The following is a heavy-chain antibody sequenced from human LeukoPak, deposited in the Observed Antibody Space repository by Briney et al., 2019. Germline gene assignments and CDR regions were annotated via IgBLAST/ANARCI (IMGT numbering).Heavy chain of an antibody. CDR3: ARELSAVGRWGAFDM. CDR1: GYTFTDYF. J-gene: IGHJ3*02. Sequence: ASVKVSCKASGYTFTDYFIHWIRQAPGQGLEWMGWINPNSGATSYAQKFQGRVTMTRDTSINTGNMELTGLRFDDPAVYYCARELSAVGRWGAFDMWGQGTMVTVSS. CDR2: INPNSGAT. D-gene: IGHD6-13*01. V-gene: IGHV1-2*02.